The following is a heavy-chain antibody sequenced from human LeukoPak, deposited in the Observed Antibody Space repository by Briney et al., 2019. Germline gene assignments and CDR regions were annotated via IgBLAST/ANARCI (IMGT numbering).Heavy chain of an antibody. CDR3: ARDQRSRIAVAGTGGDY. D-gene: IGHD6-19*01. Sequence: GASVTVSCKASGGTFSSYAISWVRQAPGQGLEWMAGIIPIFGTANYAQKFQGRVTITADESTSTAYMELNSLRSDDTAVYYCARDQRSRIAVAGTGGDYWGQGTLVTVSS. J-gene: IGHJ4*02. CDR1: GGTFSSYA. CDR2: IIPIFGTA. V-gene: IGHV1-69*13.